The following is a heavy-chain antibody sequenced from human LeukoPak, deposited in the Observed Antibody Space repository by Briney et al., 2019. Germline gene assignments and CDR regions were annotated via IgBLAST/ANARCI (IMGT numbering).Heavy chain of an antibody. J-gene: IGHJ4*02. CDR1: GGSVSSGSYY. CDR3: ARSEWLSYFDY. V-gene: IGHV4-39*01. CDR2: IYDSGST. D-gene: IGHD3-3*01. Sequence: SETLSLTCTVSGGSVSSGSYYWGWIRQPPGKGLEWIGSIYDSGSTYYNPSLKSRVTISVDTSKNQFSLKLSSVTAADTAVYYCARSEWLSYFDYWGQGTLVTVSS.